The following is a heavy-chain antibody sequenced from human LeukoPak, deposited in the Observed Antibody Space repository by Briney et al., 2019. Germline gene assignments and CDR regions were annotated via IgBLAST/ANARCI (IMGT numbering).Heavy chain of an antibody. CDR3: ARGVLGYSGYDLDY. CDR1: GGSISSSSYY. CDR2: IYYSGST. J-gene: IGHJ4*02. V-gene: IGHV4-39*07. D-gene: IGHD5-12*01. Sequence: PSETLSLTCTVSGGSISSSSYYWGWIRQPPGKGLEWIGSIYYSGSTYYNPSLKSRVTISVDTSKNQFSLKLSSVTAADTAVYYCARGVLGYSGYDLDYWGQGTLVTVSS.